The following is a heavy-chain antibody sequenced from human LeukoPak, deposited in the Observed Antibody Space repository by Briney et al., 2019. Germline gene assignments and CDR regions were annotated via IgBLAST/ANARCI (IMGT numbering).Heavy chain of an antibody. CDR1: GYTFTGYY. CDR3: ARDNGLGAPKDDAFDI. Sequence: GASAKVSCKASGYTFTGYYMHWVRQAPGQGLEWMGWINPNSGGTNYAQKFQGWVTMTRDTSISTAYMELSRLRSDDTAVYYCARDNGLGAPKDDAFDIWGQGTMVTVSS. CDR2: INPNSGGT. D-gene: IGHD1-26*01. V-gene: IGHV1-2*04. J-gene: IGHJ3*02.